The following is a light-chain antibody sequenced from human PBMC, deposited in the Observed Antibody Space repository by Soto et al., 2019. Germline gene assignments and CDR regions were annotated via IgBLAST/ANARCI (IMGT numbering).Light chain of an antibody. CDR1: NIGTKS. V-gene: IGLV3-21*02. CDR2: DDS. Sequence: SYELTQPPSVSVAPGQTARIPCGGDNIGTKSVHWYQQKPGQAPVMVVYDDSDRPSGIPERFSGSNSGNTATLTISRVAAGDDADYYCHVWDGTGNQVVFGGGTKLTVL. J-gene: IGLJ2*01. CDR3: HVWDGTGNQVV.